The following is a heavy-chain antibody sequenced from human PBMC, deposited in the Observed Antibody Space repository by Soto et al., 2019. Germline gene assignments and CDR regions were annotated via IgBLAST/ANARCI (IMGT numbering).Heavy chain of an antibody. V-gene: IGHV3-48*02. D-gene: IGHD3-3*01. CDR3: ATPVVRFLEWTTDY. CDR2: ITNGGTTI. Sequence: GGSLRLSCAASGFTFSSYSMNWVRQAPGKGLEWISYITNGGTTIYYADSVKGRFTISRDNAKNSLYLHMNSLRDDDTAVYYCATPVVRFLEWTTDYWGRGTLVTVSS. CDR1: GFTFSSYS. J-gene: IGHJ4*02.